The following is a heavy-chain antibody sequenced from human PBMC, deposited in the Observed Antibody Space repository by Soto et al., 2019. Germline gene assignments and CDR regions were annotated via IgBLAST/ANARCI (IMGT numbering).Heavy chain of an antibody. D-gene: IGHD3-3*01. Sequence: GSLRLSCAASGFTFSSYSMNWVRQAPGKGLEWVSYISSSSSTIYYADSVKGRFTISRDNAKNSLYLQMNSLRDEDTAVYYCAREYETYDFWSGYYDYWGQGTLVTVSS. J-gene: IGHJ4*02. CDR2: ISSSSSTI. CDR3: AREYETYDFWSGYYDY. V-gene: IGHV3-48*02. CDR1: GFTFSSYS.